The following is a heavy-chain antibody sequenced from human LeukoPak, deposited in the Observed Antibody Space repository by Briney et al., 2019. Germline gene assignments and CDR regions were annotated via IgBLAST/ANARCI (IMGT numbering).Heavy chain of an antibody. J-gene: IGHJ3*02. CDR1: GGSFSGYY. CDR2: INHSGST. D-gene: IGHD3-22*01. CDR3: ARFPGYDSSGYYYEYAFDI. V-gene: IGHV4-34*01. Sequence: SETPSLTCAVYGGSFSGYYWSWIRQPPGKGLEWIGEINHSGSTNYNPSLKSRVTISVDTSKNQFSLKLSSVTAADTAVYYCARFPGYDSSGYYYEYAFDIWGQGTMVTVSS.